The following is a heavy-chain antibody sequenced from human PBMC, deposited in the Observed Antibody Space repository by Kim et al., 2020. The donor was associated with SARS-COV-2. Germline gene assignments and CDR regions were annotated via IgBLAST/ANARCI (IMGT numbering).Heavy chain of an antibody. CDR3: TSETDYGDPTTGGMDV. CDR1: GFTFSNAW. V-gene: IGHV3-15*01. D-gene: IGHD4-17*01. Sequence: GGSLRLSCAASGFTFSNAWMSWVRQAPGKGLEWVGRIKSKTDGGTTDYAAPVKGRFTISRDDSKNTLYLQMNSLKTEDTAVYYCTSETDYGDPTTGGMDVWGQGTTVTVSS. CDR2: IKSKTDGGTT. J-gene: IGHJ6*02.